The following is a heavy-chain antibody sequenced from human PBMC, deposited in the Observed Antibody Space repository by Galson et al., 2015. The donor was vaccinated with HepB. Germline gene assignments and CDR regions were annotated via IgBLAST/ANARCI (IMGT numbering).Heavy chain of an antibody. CDR1: GFTFSTYR. V-gene: IGHV3-21*06. Sequence: SLRLSCAASGFTFSTYRMNWVRQAPGKGLEWVSSITSRTGDIYYADSVKGRFTISRDNAKNSLYLQMNSLRAEDTAVYYCARAPNSCSGGTCYLDWWGQGTLVTVSS. CDR2: ITSRTGDI. J-gene: IGHJ4*02. CDR3: ARAPNSCSGGTCYLDW. D-gene: IGHD2-15*01.